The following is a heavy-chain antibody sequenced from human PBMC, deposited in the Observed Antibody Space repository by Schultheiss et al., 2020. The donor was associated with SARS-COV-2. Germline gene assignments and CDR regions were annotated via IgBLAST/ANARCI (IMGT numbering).Heavy chain of an antibody. CDR1: GFTVSSNY. V-gene: IGHV3-33*08. Sequence: GGSLRLSCVVSGFTVSSNYMSWVRQAPGKGLEWVAVIWYDGSNKYYADSVKGRFTISRDNSKNTLYLQMNSLRAEDTAVYYCARGGTYCSSTSCYLDYYYYYMDVWGKGTTVTVSS. CDR2: IWYDGSNK. D-gene: IGHD2-2*01. CDR3: ARGGTYCSSTSCYLDYYYYYMDV. J-gene: IGHJ6*03.